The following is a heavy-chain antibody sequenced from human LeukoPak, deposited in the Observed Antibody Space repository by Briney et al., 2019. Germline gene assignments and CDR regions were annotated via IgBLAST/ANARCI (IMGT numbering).Heavy chain of an antibody. CDR1: GYTFTTYY. D-gene: IGHD5-24*01. J-gene: IGHJ3*02. Sequence: ASVKVSCKASGYTFTTYYIHWVRQAPGQGLECMGIISPSGTITPYAQKFQGRVTMTSDMSTRTVYMEPSSLRSEDTAVYYRARVRDGYNDAYDIWGRGTMVTVSS. CDR3: ARVRDGYNDAYDI. CDR2: ISPSGTIT. V-gene: IGHV1-46*01.